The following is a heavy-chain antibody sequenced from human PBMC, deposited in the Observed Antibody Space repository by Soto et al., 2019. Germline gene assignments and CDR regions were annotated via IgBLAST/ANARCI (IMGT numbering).Heavy chain of an antibody. Sequence: GALRLSCSASGFTFSSYSMNWVRQAPGKGLEWVSSISSSSSYIYYADSVKGRFTISRDNSKNTLYLQMNSLRAEDTAVYYCARDRKPLRYFDWLRYYGMDVWGQGTTVTVSS. CDR3: ARDRKPLRYFDWLRYYGMDV. CDR1: GFTFSSYS. J-gene: IGHJ6*02. D-gene: IGHD3-9*01. CDR2: ISSSSSYI. V-gene: IGHV3-21*01.